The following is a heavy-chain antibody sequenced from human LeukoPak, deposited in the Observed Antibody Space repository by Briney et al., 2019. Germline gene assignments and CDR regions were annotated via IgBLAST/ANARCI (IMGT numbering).Heavy chain of an antibody. CDR1: GFPFSTYD. Sequence: GGSLRLSCAASGFPFSTYDMHWVRQAPDKGLEWVASINHNGNVNYYVDSVKGRFTISRDNAKNSLYLQMSNLRAEDTAVYFCARGGGLDVWGQGATVTVSS. J-gene: IGHJ6*02. CDR2: INHNGNVN. V-gene: IGHV3-7*03. CDR3: ARGGGLDV. D-gene: IGHD3-16*01.